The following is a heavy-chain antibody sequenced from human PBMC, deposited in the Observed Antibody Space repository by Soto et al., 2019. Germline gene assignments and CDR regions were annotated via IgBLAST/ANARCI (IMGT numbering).Heavy chain of an antibody. V-gene: IGHV1-2*02. CDR2: INPNSGGT. Sequence: ASVKVSCKASGYTFTGYYMHWVRQAPGQGLEWMGWINPNSGGTNYAQKFQGRVTMTRDTSISTAYMELSRLRSDDTAVYYCAALADSGPNYSFSMDVWAEGATVTFS. CDR1: GYTFTGYY. J-gene: IGHJ6*02. CDR3: AALADSGPNYSFSMDV. D-gene: IGHD2-21*01.